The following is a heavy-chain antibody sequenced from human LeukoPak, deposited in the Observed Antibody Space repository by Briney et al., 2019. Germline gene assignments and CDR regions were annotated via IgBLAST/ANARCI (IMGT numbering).Heavy chain of an antibody. CDR1: GGSISNSGGFY. CDR3: ARISQSSGGFYY. Sequence: PSETLSLTCTVSGGSISNSGGFYWSWIRQHPGDGLEWIGFISYRGSTYYNPSLKSRVSMSVHTSRSQFSLRLPSVTDEDTAVYYCARISQSSGGFYYWGQGTLVTVSS. J-gene: IGHJ4*02. D-gene: IGHD2-15*01. V-gene: IGHV4-31*02. CDR2: ISYRGST.